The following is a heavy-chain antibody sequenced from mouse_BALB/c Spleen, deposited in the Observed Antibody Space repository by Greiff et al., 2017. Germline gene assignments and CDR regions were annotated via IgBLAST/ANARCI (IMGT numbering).Heavy chain of an antibody. CDR1: GFTFTDYY. Sequence: DVKLVESGGGLVQPGGSLRLSCATSGFTFTDYYMSWVRQPPGKALEWLGFIRNKANGYTTEYSASVKGRFTISRDNSQSILYLQMNTLRAEDSATYYCARATTAWFAYWGQGTLVTVSA. CDR2: IRNKANGYTT. D-gene: IGHD5-5*01. V-gene: IGHV7-3*02. J-gene: IGHJ3*01. CDR3: ARATTAWFAY.